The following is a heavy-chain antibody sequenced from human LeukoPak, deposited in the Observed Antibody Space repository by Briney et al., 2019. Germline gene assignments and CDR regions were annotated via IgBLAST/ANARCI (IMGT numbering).Heavy chain of an antibody. D-gene: IGHD3-9*01. Sequence: SETLSLTCAVYGGSLSGYYWSWIRQPPGKGLEWIGEINHSGSTNYNPSLKSRVTISVDTSKNQFSLKLSSVTAADTAVYYCARDNYDILTYIFDYWGQGTLVTVSS. CDR3: ARDNYDILTYIFDY. CDR2: INHSGST. V-gene: IGHV4-34*01. J-gene: IGHJ4*02. CDR1: GGSLSGYY.